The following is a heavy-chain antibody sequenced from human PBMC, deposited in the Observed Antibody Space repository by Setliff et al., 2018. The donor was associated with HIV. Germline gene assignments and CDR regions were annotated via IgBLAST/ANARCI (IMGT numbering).Heavy chain of an antibody. CDR1: GYTFSSYG. V-gene: IGHV1-69*05. J-gene: IGHJ4*01. D-gene: IGHD6-19*01. CDR3: ARDGLLVAGIRFDY. CDR2: IIPAFGTA. Sequence: SVKVSCKASGYTFSSYGISWVRQAPGQGLEWMGGIIPAFGTANYAQKFQGRVTITTDESTSTAYMELSGLRFEDTAVYFCARDGLLVAGIRFDYWGQGTLVTVSS.